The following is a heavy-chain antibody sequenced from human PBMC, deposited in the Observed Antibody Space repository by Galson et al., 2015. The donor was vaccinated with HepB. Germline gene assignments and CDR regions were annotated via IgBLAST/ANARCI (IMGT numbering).Heavy chain of an antibody. CDR2: ITTYNDNT. CDR3: ARSSRYSSSSSTFDY. J-gene: IGHJ4*02. Sequence: SVKVSCKASAYTFSTYAISWVRQAPGQGLEWMGWITTYNDNTKYAQKFQGRVTMTTDTSTNTAYMELRGLRSDDTAVYYCARSSRYSSSSSTFDYWGQGTLVTVSS. CDR1: AYTFSTYA. D-gene: IGHD6-13*01. V-gene: IGHV1-18*01.